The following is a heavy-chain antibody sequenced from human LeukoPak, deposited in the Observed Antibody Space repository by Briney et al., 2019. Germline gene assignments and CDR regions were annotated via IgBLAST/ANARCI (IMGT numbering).Heavy chain of an antibody. CDR3: AKDQYGGNPQYYFDY. Sequence: PGGSLRLSCAASGFTFSSYEMNWVRQAPGKGLEWVSGISGSGGNTYYADSVKGRFTISRDNSKNTLYLQMNSLRAEDTAVYYCAKDQYGGNPQYYFDYWGQGTLVPVSS. CDR1: GFTFSSYE. CDR2: ISGSGGNT. J-gene: IGHJ4*02. V-gene: IGHV3-23*01. D-gene: IGHD4-23*01.